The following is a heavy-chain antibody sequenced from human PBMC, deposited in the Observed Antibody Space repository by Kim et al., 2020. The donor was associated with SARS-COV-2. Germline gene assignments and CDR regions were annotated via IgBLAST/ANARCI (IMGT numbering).Heavy chain of an antibody. CDR2: MNPNLGNT. V-gene: IGHV1-8*01. CDR1: GYSFTGYD. CDR3: ARRAPSPDYKYFAIDV. J-gene: IGHJ6*02. Sequence: ASVKVSCKASGYSFTGYDINWVRQATGQGLEWMGWMNPNLGNTGYAQKLQGRVTLTWDTSIRTAYMELSSLTSEDTAVYYCARRAPSPDYKYFAIDVWGQGTTVTVSS.